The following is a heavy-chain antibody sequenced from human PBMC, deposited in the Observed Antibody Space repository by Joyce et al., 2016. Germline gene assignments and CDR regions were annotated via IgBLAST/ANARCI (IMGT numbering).Heavy chain of an antibody. V-gene: IGHV1-18*04. CDR3: ARALKGQPSDY. CDR1: AYTFTDYG. J-gene: IGHJ4*02. Sequence: QAQLVQSGAEVKKPGASVKVSCKTSAYTFTDYGITWVREAPGQGLEWMGWISTYNSQTNYAQNLQGRVTMTADTSTFTAYLEVRSLKSDDTAVYYCARALKGQPSDYWGQGTLVTVSS. D-gene: IGHD1-1*01. CDR2: ISTYNSQT.